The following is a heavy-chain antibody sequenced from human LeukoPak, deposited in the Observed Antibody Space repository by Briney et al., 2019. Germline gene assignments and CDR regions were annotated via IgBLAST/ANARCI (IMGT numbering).Heavy chain of an antibody. Sequence: PSETLSLTCAVYGGSFSGYYWGWIRQPPGKGLEWIGEINHSGSTNYNPSLKSRVTISVDTSKNQFSLKLSSVTAADTAVYYCATKTTVTGDWLDPWGQGTLVTVSS. CDR1: GGSFSGYY. CDR3: ATKTTVTGDWLDP. J-gene: IGHJ5*02. D-gene: IGHD4-17*01. V-gene: IGHV4-34*01. CDR2: INHSGST.